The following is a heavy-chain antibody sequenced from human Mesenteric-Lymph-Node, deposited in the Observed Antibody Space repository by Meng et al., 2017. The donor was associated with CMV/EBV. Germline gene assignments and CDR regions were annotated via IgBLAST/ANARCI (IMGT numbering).Heavy chain of an antibody. V-gene: IGHV1-2*02. J-gene: IGHJ4*02. CDR1: AYTVTGYY. D-gene: IGHD4-17*01. CDR2: INPNSGGT. Sequence: KTSAYTVTGYYMHWVRQAPGQGLEWMGWINPNSGGTNYGQKFQGRVTMTRDTSISTVYMELSRLTSDDTAVYYCARTLGFHNYGDYGFWGQGTLVTVSS. CDR3: ARTLGFHNYGDYGF.